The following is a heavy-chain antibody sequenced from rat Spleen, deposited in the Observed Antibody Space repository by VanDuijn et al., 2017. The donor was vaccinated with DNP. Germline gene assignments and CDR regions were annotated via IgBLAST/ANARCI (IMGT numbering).Heavy chain of an antibody. CDR1: GFTFSNYY. Sequence: EVQLVESGGGLVQPGRSLKLSCAASGFTFSNYYMAWVRQAPKKGLEWVATIITSGSRTYYPDSVKGRFTISRDNAKSSLYLQMNSLKSEDTANYYCARRMMVIMGGFDYWGQGVLVTVSS. J-gene: IGHJ2*01. CDR3: ARRMMVIMGGFDY. V-gene: IGHV5-25*01. D-gene: IGHD1-12*03. CDR2: IITSGSRT.